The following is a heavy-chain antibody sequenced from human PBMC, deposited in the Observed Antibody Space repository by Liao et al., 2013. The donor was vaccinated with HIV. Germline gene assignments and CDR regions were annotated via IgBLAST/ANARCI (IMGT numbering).Heavy chain of an antibody. CDR1: GGSFSGYY. Sequence: QVQLTXAARTVKPSETLSLTCAVYGGSFSGYYWSWVRQPPGKGLEWIGEINQSGSTNYNPSLKSRVTISVDTSKNQFSLKLSSVTAADTAVYYCARGSRYFDWILSGPRLITDAFSFWGQGTMVTVSS. CDR2: INQSGST. D-gene: IGHD3-9*01. V-gene: IGHV4-34*02. J-gene: IGHJ3*01. CDR3: ARGSRYFDWILSGPRLITDAFSF.